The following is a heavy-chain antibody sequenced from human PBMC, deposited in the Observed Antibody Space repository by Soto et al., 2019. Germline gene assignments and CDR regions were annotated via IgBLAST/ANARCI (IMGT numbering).Heavy chain of an antibody. CDR1: GITVSSNS. CDR3: ARGHYGDYPLDY. J-gene: IGHJ4*02. CDR2: IYSGGAT. D-gene: IGHD4-17*01. Sequence: GGSLRLSCAASGITVSSNSMNWVRQAPGKGLEWVSLIYSGGATYYADSVQGRFTISRDYSKNTLYLQMDSLRADDTAVYYCARGHYGDYPLDYWGQGTLVTVSS. V-gene: IGHV3-66*01.